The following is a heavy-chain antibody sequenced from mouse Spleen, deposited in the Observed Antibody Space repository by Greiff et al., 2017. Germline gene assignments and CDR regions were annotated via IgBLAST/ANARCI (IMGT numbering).Heavy chain of an antibody. CDR3: ARSEDYYAMDY. J-gene: IGHJ4*01. Sequence: EVKVVESGGGLVKPGGSLKLSCAASGFTFSSYTMSWVRQTPEKRLEWVATISGGGGNTYYPDSVKGRFTISRDNAKNTLYLQMSSLRSEDTALYYCARSEDYYAMDYWGQGTSVTVSS. V-gene: IGHV5-9*01. CDR2: ISGGGGNT. CDR1: GFTFSSYT.